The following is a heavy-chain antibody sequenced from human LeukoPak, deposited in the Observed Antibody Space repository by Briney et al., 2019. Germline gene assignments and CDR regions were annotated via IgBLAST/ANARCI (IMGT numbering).Heavy chain of an antibody. J-gene: IGHJ4*02. Sequence: SQTLSLTCALSVDSVSSNSAAWNWIRQPPSSCLEWLGRTSYRSKLYNDYAVSVKSRITIHPDTSKSQFSLQLNSVPPEATAVYYCERDRWWLDYWGQGTLVTVSS. V-gene: IGHV6-1*01. CDR1: VDSVSSNSAA. CDR3: ERDRWWLDY. D-gene: IGHD2-15*01. CDR2: TSYRSKLYN.